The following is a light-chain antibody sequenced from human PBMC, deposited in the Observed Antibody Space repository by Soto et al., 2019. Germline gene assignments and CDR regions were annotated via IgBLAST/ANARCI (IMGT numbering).Light chain of an antibody. CDR2: GAS. Sequence: EMLLTQSPGTLSLSPGDRATLSCRASQSVSSSYLAWYQQKPGQAPRLLIYGASTRATGIPARFSGSGSGTEFTLTISSLQSEDFAVYYCQQYNNWPLTFGGGTKVDIK. CDR1: QSVSSSY. J-gene: IGKJ4*01. CDR3: QQYNNWPLT. V-gene: IGKV3-15*01.